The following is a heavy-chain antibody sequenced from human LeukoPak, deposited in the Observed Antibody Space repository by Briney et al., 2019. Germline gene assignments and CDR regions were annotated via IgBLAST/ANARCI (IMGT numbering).Heavy chain of an antibody. CDR3: ARGYCSSTSCYTNFDY. J-gene: IGHJ4*02. V-gene: IGHV5-51*01. CDR2: IYAGDSDT. D-gene: IGHD2-2*02. CDR1: GYSFINYW. Sequence: GESLKISCKGSGYSFINYWIGWVRQMPGKGLEWMGIIYAGDSDTRYSPSFQGQITISADKSIGTAYLQWSSLKASDTAVYYCARGYCSSTSCYTNFDYWGQGTLVTVSS.